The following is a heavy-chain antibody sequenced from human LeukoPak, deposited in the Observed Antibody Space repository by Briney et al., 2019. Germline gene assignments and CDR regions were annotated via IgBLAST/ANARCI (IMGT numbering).Heavy chain of an antibody. J-gene: IGHJ4*02. Sequence: GGSLRLSCAASGFTFDDYAMHWVRQAPGKGLEWVSGISWNSGSIGYADSGKGRFTISRDNAKNSLYLQMNSLRAEDTALYYCAKGSSGYMREGYYFDYWGQGTLVTVSS. CDR3: AKGSSGYMREGYYFDY. CDR2: ISWNSGSI. D-gene: IGHD5-12*01. V-gene: IGHV3-9*01. CDR1: GFTFDDYA.